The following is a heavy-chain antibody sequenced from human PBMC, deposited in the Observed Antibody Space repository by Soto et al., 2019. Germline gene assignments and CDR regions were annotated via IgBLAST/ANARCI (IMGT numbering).Heavy chain of an antibody. CDR3: ARGHSGSWQDFDY. V-gene: IGHV3-13*04. CDR1: GFTFSSYD. J-gene: IGHJ4*02. CDR2: IGTAGDT. D-gene: IGHD6-13*01. Sequence: EVQLVESGGGLVQPGGSLRLSCAASGFTFSSYDMHWVRQVPGKGLEWVAVIGTAGDTYYPGSVKGRFTISRENAKNSLYLQMISLRVGDTAVYYCARGHSGSWQDFDYWGQGTLVTVSS.